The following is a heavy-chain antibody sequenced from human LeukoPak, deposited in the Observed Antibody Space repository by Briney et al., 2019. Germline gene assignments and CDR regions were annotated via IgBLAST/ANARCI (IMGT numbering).Heavy chain of an antibody. CDR1: GGTFSSYA. D-gene: IGHD6-13*01. Sequence: ASVKVSCKASGGTFSSYAISWVRQAPGQGLEWMGRIIPILGIANYAQKFQGRVTITADKSTSTAYMELSSLRSEDTAVYYCARIAAAGSPPDYWGQGTLVTVSS. V-gene: IGHV1-69*04. CDR3: ARIAAAGSPPDY. CDR2: IIPILGIA. J-gene: IGHJ4*02.